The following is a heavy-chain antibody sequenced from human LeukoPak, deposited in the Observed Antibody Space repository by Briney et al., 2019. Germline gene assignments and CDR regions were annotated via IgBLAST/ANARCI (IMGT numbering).Heavy chain of an antibody. Sequence: GASVKVSCKPSGYTFTSFGISWVRQAPQQGVEWMGGIGAYNGDTNYAQKFQGRVTMTTDTSTSTAYMDLRSLRSDDTAVYYCTRDHCRGDNCPSFDYWGQGTLVTVSS. D-gene: IGHD2-15*01. CDR3: TRDHCRGDNCPSFDY. CDR1: GYTFTSFG. J-gene: IGHJ4*02. CDR2: IGAYNGDT. V-gene: IGHV1-18*04.